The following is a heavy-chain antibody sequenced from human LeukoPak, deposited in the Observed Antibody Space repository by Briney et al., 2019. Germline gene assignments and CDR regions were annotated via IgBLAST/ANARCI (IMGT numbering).Heavy chain of an antibody. V-gene: IGHV1-2*02. CDR2: INPNSGGT. Sequence: ASVKVSCKASGYTFTGYYMHWVRQAPGQGLEWMGWINPNSGGTNYAQKFQGRVTMTRDTSISTAYMELSRLRSDDTAVYYCVRWSGYWDGLYYDMDVWGQGTTVTVSS. D-gene: IGHD3-3*01. CDR3: VRWSGYWDGLYYDMDV. CDR1: GYTFTGYY. J-gene: IGHJ6*02.